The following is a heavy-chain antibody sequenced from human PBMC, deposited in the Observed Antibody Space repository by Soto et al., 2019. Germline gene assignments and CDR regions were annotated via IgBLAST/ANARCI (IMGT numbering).Heavy chain of an antibody. J-gene: IGHJ6*03. CDR1: GFTFDDYA. V-gene: IGHV3-9*01. CDR3: AKDGEMMAAPYYMDV. CDR2: ISWNSGSI. D-gene: IGHD3-10*01. Sequence: PGGSLRLSCAASGFTFDDYAMHWVRQAPGKGLEWVSGISWNSGSIGYADSVKGRFTISRDNAKNSLHLQMNSLRAEDTALYYCAKDGEMMAAPYYMDVWGKGTTVTVSS.